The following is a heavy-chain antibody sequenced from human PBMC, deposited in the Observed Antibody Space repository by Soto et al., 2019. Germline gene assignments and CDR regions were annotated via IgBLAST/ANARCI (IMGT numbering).Heavy chain of an antibody. CDR2: ISGSGGST. CDR1: GFTFSSYA. V-gene: IGHV3-23*01. Sequence: EVQLLESGGGLVQPGGSLRLSCAASGFTFSSYAMSWVRQAPGKGLEWVSAISGSGGSTYYADSVKGRFTISRDNSKNTLYLQMNSRRAEDTAVYYCAKVSLLTGTMFTGDYWGQGTLVTVSS. J-gene: IGHJ4*02. D-gene: IGHD1-20*01. CDR3: AKVSLLTGTMFTGDY.